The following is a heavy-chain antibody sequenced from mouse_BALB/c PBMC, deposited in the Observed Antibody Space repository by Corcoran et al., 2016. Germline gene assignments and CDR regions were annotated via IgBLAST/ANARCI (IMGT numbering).Heavy chain of an antibody. CDR1: GFNIKDTY. Sequence: EVQLQQSGAELVKPGASVKLSCTASGFNIKDTYMHWVKQSPEQGLEWIGRIDPANGNTKYDAKFQGKATITADTSSNTAYLQLSSLTSEDTAVYYCARWRGNYAMGYWGQGTSVTVSS. J-gene: IGHJ4*01. CDR2: IDPANGNT. CDR3: ARWRGNYAMGY. V-gene: IGHV14-3*02.